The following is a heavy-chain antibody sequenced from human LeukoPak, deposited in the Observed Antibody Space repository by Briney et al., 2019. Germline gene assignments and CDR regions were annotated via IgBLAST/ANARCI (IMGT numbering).Heavy chain of an antibody. CDR3: ARWGLRWSFDY. V-gene: IGHV3-66*01. J-gene: IGHJ4*02. CDR1: GFTFSDYY. CDR2: IYSGGST. D-gene: IGHD4-23*01. Sequence: GGSLRLSCAASGFTFSDYYMSWIRQAPGKGLEWVSVIYSGGSTYYADSVKGRFTISRDNSKNTLYLQMNSLRAEDTAVYYCARWGLRWSFDYWGQGTLVTVSS.